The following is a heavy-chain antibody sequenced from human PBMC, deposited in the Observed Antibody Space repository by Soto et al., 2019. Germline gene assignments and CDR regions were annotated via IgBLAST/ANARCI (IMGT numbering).Heavy chain of an antibody. CDR1: GGSISSGGYY. Sequence: KASETLSLTCTVSGGSISSGGYYWSWIRQHPGKGLEWIGYIYYSGSTYYNPSLKSRVTISVDTSKNQFSLKLSSVTAADTAVYYCAREGAYYGSGSYYVNYFDYWGQGTLVTVSS. V-gene: IGHV4-31*03. D-gene: IGHD3-10*01. CDR3: AREGAYYGSGSYYVNYFDY. CDR2: IYYSGST. J-gene: IGHJ4*02.